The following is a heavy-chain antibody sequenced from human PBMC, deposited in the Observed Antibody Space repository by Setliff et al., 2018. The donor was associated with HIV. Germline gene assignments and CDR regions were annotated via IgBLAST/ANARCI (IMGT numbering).Heavy chain of an antibody. CDR3: APYNTRSGYYSMGWFDP. J-gene: IGHJ5*02. CDR2: INHSGST. CDR1: GVSTISSSSSYY. V-gene: IGHV4-39*07. Sequence: SETLSLTCIVSGVSTISSSSSYYWSWIRQPPGKGLEWIGEINHSGSTNYNPSLKSRVTISVDTSKNQFSLKLSSVTAADTAVYYCAPYNTRSGYYSMGWFDPWGQGSLVTVSS. D-gene: IGHD3-3*01.